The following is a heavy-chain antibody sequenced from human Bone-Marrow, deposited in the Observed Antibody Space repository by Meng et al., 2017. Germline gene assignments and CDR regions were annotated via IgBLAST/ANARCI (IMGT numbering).Heavy chain of an antibody. D-gene: IGHD3-10*01. CDR1: GGTFSSYA. Sequence: QVQLVQSGAEVKKPGSSVKVSCKASGGTFSSYAISWVRQAPGQGLEWMGIINPSGGSTSYAQKFQGRVTMTRDTSTSTVYMELSSLRSEDTAVYYCARAMGDAFDIWGQGTMVTVSS. CDR2: INPSGGST. J-gene: IGHJ3*02. CDR3: ARAMGDAFDI. V-gene: IGHV1-46*01.